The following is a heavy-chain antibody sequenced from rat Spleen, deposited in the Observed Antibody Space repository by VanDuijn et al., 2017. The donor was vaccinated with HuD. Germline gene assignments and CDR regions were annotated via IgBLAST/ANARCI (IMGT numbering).Heavy chain of an antibody. CDR1: GFTFSSYW. CDR3: TRDYSDYFDY. CDR2: ITNTGGST. J-gene: IGHJ2*01. Sequence: EVQLVESGGGLVQPGRSLKLSCVVSGFTFSSYWMYWIRQAPGKGLEWVASITNTGGSTYYPDSVKGRFTISRDNAKSTLYLQMNSLRSEDTATYYCTRDYSDYFDYWGQGVMVTVSS. D-gene: IGHD1-1*01. V-gene: IGHV5-31*01.